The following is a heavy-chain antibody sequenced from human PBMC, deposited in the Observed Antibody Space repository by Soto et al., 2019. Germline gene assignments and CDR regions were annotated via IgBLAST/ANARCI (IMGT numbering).Heavy chain of an antibody. CDR2: IYPGDSDT. CDR3: ARHIEYQLPPRYAFEHYYYYMDV. Sequence: GESLKISCKGSGYSFTSYWIGWVRQMPGKGLEWMGIIYPGDSDTRYSPSFQGQVTISADKSISTAYLQWSSLKASDTAMYYCARHIEYQLPPRYAFEHYYYYMDVWGKGTTVTVSS. D-gene: IGHD2-2*01. CDR1: GYSFTSYW. J-gene: IGHJ6*03. V-gene: IGHV5-51*01.